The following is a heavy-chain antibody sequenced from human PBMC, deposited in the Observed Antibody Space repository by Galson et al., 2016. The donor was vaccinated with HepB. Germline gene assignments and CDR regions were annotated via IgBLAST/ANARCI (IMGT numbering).Heavy chain of an antibody. CDR3: VRAAGHEYYFYGMEV. CDR1: GDSIGSADYY. Sequence: TLSLTCTVAGDSIGSADYYWSWSRQPPGKGLEWIGYISDSGRTKYNPSLRGRPNISLDTSKNQFALTLTSVTAADTAVYYCVRAAGHEYYFYGMEVWGQGTLVTASS. V-gene: IGHV4-30-4*01. D-gene: IGHD6-13*01. CDR2: ISDSGRT. J-gene: IGHJ6*02.